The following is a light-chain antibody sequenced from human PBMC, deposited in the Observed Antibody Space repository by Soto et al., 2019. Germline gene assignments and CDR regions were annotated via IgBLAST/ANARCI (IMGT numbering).Light chain of an antibody. V-gene: IGLV1-51*01. CDR3: GTWDSSLSDVV. CDR2: DNN. CDR1: SSNIGNNY. J-gene: IGLJ2*01. Sequence: QSVLTQPPSVSAAPGQMVTISCSGSSSNIGNNYVSWYQQLPGTAPKLLIYDNNKRPSGIPDRFSGSKSGTSATLGITGLQTGDEADYYCGTWDSSLSDVVFGGGTKRTVL.